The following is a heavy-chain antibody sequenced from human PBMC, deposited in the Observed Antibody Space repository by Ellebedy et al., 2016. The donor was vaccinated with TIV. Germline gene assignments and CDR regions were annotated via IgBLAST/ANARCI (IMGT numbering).Heavy chain of an antibody. D-gene: IGHD3-22*01. J-gene: IGHJ1*01. CDR2: IIAVFGTT. V-gene: IGHV1-69*13. CDR1: GAIFSNYA. Sequence: SVKVSCKASGAIFSNYAISWVRQAPGQGLEWMGGIIAVFGTTNYAQKFQGRVTITADEPTSTVYMEVSSLRSEDTAVYYCARVSGYYHGYLQHWGQGTLVIVSS. CDR3: ARVSGYYHGYLQH.